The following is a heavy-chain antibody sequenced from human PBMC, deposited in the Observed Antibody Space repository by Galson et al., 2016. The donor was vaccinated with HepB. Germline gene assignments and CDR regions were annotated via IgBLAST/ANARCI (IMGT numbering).Heavy chain of an antibody. D-gene: IGHD1-7*01. CDR3: ARAGLGTKASFDY. V-gene: IGHV4-39*01. J-gene: IGHJ4*02. Sequence: SETLSLTCTVSDGSLSSSSSFSWGWVRQPPGKGLECIGTVYRERAYYNPSLGGRVTISVAMSPDLFSLKLTSLTAADTAVYYCARAGLGTKASFDYWGQGILVAVSS. CDR1: DGSLSSSSSFS. CDR2: VYRERA.